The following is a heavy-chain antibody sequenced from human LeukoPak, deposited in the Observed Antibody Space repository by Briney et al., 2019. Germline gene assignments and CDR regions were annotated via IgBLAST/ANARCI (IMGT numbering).Heavy chain of an antibody. CDR1: GGSISSFY. CDR2: VYYSGSI. V-gene: IGHV4-59*12. Sequence: PSETLSLTCTVSGGSISSFYWSWIRQSPDKGLEWLGYVYYSGSINYNPSLESRVTISVDTSKNQFSLHLNSVTPEDTAVYYCARDSRIGNLAYSYYGMDVWGQGTTVIVSS. J-gene: IGHJ6*02. CDR3: ARDSRIGNLAYSYYGMDV. D-gene: IGHD1-26*01.